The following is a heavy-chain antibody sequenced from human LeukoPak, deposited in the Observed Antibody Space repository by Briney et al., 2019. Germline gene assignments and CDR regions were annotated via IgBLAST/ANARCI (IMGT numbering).Heavy chain of an antibody. J-gene: IGHJ6*03. CDR3: ARDAIAAAGTQLPYYYYYMDV. CDR2: INPNRGGT. Sequence: GASVKVSCKGSGYSFTGYYIHWVRQAPGQGIEWMGWINPNRGGTNYAQKFQGRVTMTRDTSISTAYMDLSRLRSDDTAVYYCARDAIAAAGTQLPYYYYYMDVWGKGTTVTISS. V-gene: IGHV1-2*02. CDR1: GYSFTGYY. D-gene: IGHD6-13*01.